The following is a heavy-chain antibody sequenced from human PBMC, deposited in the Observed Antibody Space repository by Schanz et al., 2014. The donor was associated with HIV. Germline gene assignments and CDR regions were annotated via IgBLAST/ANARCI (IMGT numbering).Heavy chain of an antibody. CDR2: ISFDGSNK. CDR1: GFTLSNSA. V-gene: IGHV3-30-3*01. J-gene: IGHJ4*02. Sequence: QVQMVESGGGVVQPGRSLRLSCAASGFTLSNSAMHWVRQAPGKGLEGVAIISFDGSNKYYADSVKGRFTISRDNSKNTLYLQMNSLRVEDTAVYYCARDLPNPYFDFSGPAGDYWGQGALVTVSS. CDR3: ARDLPNPYFDFSGPAGDY. D-gene: IGHD3-22*01.